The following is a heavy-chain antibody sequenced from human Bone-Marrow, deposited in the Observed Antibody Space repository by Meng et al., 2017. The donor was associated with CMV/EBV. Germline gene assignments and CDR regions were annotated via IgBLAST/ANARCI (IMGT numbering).Heavy chain of an antibody. CDR2: INSDGSST. CDR3: TGDEITVSGANFDS. Sequence: GSLKISCAASGFTFSSYWMHWVRQAPGKGLVWVSRINSDGSSTSYADSVKGRFTVSRDNAQKSLSLQLDSLRVEDTALYYCTGDEITVSGANFDSWGRGTLVAVSS. V-gene: IGHV3-74*01. D-gene: IGHD2-2*01. J-gene: IGHJ4*02. CDR1: GFTFSSYW.